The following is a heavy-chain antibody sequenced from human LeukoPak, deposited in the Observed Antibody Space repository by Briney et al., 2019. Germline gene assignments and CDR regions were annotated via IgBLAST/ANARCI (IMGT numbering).Heavy chain of an antibody. J-gene: IGHJ4*02. Sequence: SETLSLTCAVSGYSISSGYYWGWIRQPPGKGLEWIGSIYHSGSTYYNPSLKSRVTISVDTSKNQFSLKLSSVTAADTAVYYCAAYCTGDSCDSDSDYWGQGTLVTVSS. D-gene: IGHD2-15*01. CDR3: AAYCTGDSCDSDSDY. CDR2: IYHSGST. V-gene: IGHV4-38-2*01. CDR1: GYSISSGYY.